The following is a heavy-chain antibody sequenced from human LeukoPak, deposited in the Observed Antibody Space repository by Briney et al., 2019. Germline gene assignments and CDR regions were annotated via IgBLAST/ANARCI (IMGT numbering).Heavy chain of an antibody. CDR3: AKGKGDRAFDI. CDR2: ISGIGGST. D-gene: IGHD1-14*01. CDR1: GFTFSSYA. J-gene: IGHJ3*02. V-gene: IGHV3-23*01. Sequence: PGGSLRLSCAASGFTFSSYAMRWVRQAPGKGLEWVSSISGIGGSTYYADSVKDRFTISRDNSKNTLYLQMNCLRAEDTAVYYCAKGKGDRAFDIWGQGTMVTVS.